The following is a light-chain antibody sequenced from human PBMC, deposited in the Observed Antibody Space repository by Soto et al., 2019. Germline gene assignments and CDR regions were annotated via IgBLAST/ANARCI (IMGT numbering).Light chain of an antibody. Sequence: DIQMTQSPSSLSASVGDRVTITCRASQTISTYLNWYQQKPGKAPKILIYAASTLQSGVPSRFSGIGSGTDFTLTINSRKPEDFATYYCQQSHGIPYTFGQGTKLEIK. V-gene: IGKV1-39*01. CDR3: QQSHGIPYT. CDR1: QTISTY. CDR2: AAS. J-gene: IGKJ2*01.